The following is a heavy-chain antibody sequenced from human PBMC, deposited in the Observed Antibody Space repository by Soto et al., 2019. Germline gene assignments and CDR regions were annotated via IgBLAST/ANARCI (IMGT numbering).Heavy chain of an antibody. V-gene: IGHV5-51*01. D-gene: IGHD6-13*01. CDR1: GYSFTSYW. CDR2: IYPGDSDT. Sequence: GESLKISCKGSGYSFTSYWIGWVRQMPGKGLEWMGIIYPGDSDTRYSPSFQGQVTISADKSISTAYLQWSSLKASDTAMYYCARSQLVRYYYYYMDVWGKGTTVTVSS. CDR3: ARSQLVRYYYYYMDV. J-gene: IGHJ6*03.